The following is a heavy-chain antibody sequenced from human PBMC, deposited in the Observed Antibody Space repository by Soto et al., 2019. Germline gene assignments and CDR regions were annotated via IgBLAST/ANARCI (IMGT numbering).Heavy chain of an antibody. Sequence: PSETLSLTCTVSGGSISSYCWSWIRQPPGKGLEWIGYIYYSGSTNYNPSLKSGVTISVDTSKNQFSLRLSSVTAADTAVYYCARGESYYYMDVWGKGTTVTVSS. CDR1: GGSISSYC. CDR3: ARGESYYYMDV. D-gene: IGHD3-10*01. CDR2: IYYSGST. V-gene: IGHV4-59*01. J-gene: IGHJ6*03.